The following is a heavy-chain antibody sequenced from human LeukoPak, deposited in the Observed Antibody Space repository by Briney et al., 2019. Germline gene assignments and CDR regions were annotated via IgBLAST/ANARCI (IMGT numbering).Heavy chain of an antibody. J-gene: IGHJ4*02. CDR2: ISSLDSTT. Sequence: GGSLRLSCSTSGFTFSGFHTNWLRQAPGMGLEHVAWISSLDSTTYYAYSVVGRFTISRDNDKDLLFLQMDSLREDDTAIYYCARDPHAGIFDSWGQGTLVTVSS. CDR3: ARDPHAGIFDS. V-gene: IGHV3-48*02. CDR1: GFTFSGFH.